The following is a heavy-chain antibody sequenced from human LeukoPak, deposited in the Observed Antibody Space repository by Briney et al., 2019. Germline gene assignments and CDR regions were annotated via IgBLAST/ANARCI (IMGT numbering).Heavy chain of an antibody. CDR1: GGSISSGGYY. Sequence: SETLSLTCTVSGGSISSGGYYWSWIRQHPGKGLEWIGYIYYSGSTYYNPSLKSRVTISVDTSKNQFSLKLSSVTAADTAVYYCASTYDSSGYYYGIFGYWGQGTLVTVSS. CDR2: IYYSGST. CDR3: ASTYDSSGYYYGIFGY. D-gene: IGHD3-22*01. J-gene: IGHJ4*02. V-gene: IGHV4-31*03.